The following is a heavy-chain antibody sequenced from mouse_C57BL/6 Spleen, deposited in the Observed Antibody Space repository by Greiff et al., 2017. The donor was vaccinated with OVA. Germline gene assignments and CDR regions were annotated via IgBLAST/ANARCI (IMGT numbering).Heavy chain of an antibody. J-gene: IGHJ4*01. D-gene: IGHD1-1*01. CDR1: GFTFSSYA. Sequence: EVNLVESGEGLVKPGGSLKLSCAASGFTFSSYAMSWVRQTPEKRLEWVAYISSGGDYIYYADTVKGRFTISRDNARNTLYLQMSSLKSEDTAMYYCTRVLLRSYAMDYWGQGTSVTVSS. CDR2: ISSGGDYI. CDR3: TRVLLRSYAMDY. V-gene: IGHV5-9-1*02.